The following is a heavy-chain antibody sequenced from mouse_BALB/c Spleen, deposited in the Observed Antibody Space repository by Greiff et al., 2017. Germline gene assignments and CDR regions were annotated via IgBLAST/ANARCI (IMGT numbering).Heavy chain of an antibody. CDR2: ISSGGSYT. V-gene: IGHV5-9-3*01. J-gene: IGHJ1*01. CDR3: AREGKGGYFDV. CDR1: GFTFRSYA. Sequence: EVKLVESGGGLVKPGGSLKLSCAASGFTFRSYAMSWVRQTPEKRLEWVATISSGGSYTYYPDSVKGRFTISRDNAKNTLYLQMSSLRSEDTAMYYCAREGKGGYFDVWGAGTTVTVSS.